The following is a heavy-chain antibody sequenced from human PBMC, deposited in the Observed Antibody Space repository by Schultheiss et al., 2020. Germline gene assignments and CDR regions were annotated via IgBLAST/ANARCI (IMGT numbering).Heavy chain of an antibody. D-gene: IGHD6-13*01. CDR3: TRRDSSSQNIDY. Sequence: GGSLRLSCAASGFTFSDYYMSWIRQAPGKGLEWVSYISSSGSTIYYADSVKGRFTISRDNAKNSLYLQMNSLRAEDTAVYYCTRRDSSSQNIDYWGLGTLVTVSS. CDR2: ISSSGSTI. CDR1: GFTFSDYY. J-gene: IGHJ4*02. V-gene: IGHV3-11*04.